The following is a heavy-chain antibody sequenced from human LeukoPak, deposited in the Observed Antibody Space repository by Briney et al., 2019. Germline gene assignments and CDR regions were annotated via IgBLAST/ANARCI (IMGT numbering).Heavy chain of an antibody. CDR2: INNDGSGT. CDR3: VRGGFGHAMDV. Sequence: RPGGSLRLSCAASGFTFSSYWMHWVRQAPGKGLVWVSVINNDGSGTNYADSVKGRSTISRDNAKNTLYLQMTSLGAEDTAVYYCVRGGFGHAMDVWGQGTTVTVSS. D-gene: IGHD3-10*01. CDR1: GFTFSSYW. V-gene: IGHV3-74*01. J-gene: IGHJ6*02.